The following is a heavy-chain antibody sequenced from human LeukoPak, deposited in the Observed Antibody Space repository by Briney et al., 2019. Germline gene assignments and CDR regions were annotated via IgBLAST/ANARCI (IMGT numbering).Heavy chain of an antibody. CDR3: ARFVAGSGSSV. J-gene: IGHJ4*02. Sequence: PSETLSLTCAVYGGSFSGYYWSWICQPPGKGLEWIGEINHSGSTNYNPSLKSRVTISVDTSKNQFSLKLSSVTAADTAVYYCARFVAGSGSSVWGQGTLVTVSS. CDR2: INHSGST. V-gene: IGHV4-34*01. CDR1: GGSFSGYY. D-gene: IGHD3-10*01.